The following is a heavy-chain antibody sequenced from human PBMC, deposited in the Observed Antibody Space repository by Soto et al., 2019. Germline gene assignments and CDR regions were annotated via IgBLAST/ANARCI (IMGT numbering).Heavy chain of an antibody. J-gene: IGHJ4*02. CDR1: GGSISSGGYS. V-gene: IGHV4-30-2*01. Sequence: QLQLQESGSGLVKPSQTLSLTCAVSGGSISSGGYSWSWIRQPPGKGLEWIGYIYHSGSTYYNPSLKSRVTISVDTSKNQFSLKLSSVTAAHTAVYYCAAGGGLPRYYWGQGTLVTVSS. D-gene: IGHD5-12*01. CDR2: IYHSGST. CDR3: AAGGGLPRYY.